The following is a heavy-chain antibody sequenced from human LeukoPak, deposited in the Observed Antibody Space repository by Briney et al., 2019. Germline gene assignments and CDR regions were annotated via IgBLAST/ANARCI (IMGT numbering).Heavy chain of an antibody. CDR2: ISSSSSYI. J-gene: IGHJ4*02. CDR3: ARDRGDGYNVFDY. D-gene: IGHD5-24*01. V-gene: IGHV3-21*01. Sequence: GGSLRLSCAASGFTFSSYSMNWVRQAPGKGLEWVSSISSSSSYIYYADPVKGRFTISRDNAKNSLYLQMNSLRAEDTAVYYCARDRGDGYNVFDYWGQGTLVTVSS. CDR1: GFTFSSYS.